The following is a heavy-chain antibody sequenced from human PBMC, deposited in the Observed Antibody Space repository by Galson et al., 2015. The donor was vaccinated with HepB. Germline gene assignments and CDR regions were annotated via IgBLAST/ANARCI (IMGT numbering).Heavy chain of an antibody. CDR2: IYWNDDK. V-gene: IGHV2-5*01. J-gene: IGHJ4*02. Sequence: PALVKPTQTLTLTCTFSGFSLRTSGMGVGWIRQPPGKALEWLALIYWNDDKRYSPSLKSRVTTTKDTSKNQAVLRITNMDPVDTATYYCAHSLGLVGPYFDYWGQGILVTVSS. D-gene: IGHD3-16*01. CDR1: GFSLRTSGMG. CDR3: AHSLGLVGPYFDY.